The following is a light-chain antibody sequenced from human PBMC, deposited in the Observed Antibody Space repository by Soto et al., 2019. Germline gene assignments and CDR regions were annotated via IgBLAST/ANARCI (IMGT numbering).Light chain of an antibody. CDR1: QGISSW. CDR2: AAS. Sequence: DIQMTQSPSSVSASVGDRVTITCRASQGISSWLAWYQRKPGKAPKILIYAASSLLSVVPSRFSGSGSGTDFTLTISSLQPEDSATYYCQQANTFPRTFGQGTKVEIK. CDR3: QQANTFPRT. V-gene: IGKV1-12*01. J-gene: IGKJ1*01.